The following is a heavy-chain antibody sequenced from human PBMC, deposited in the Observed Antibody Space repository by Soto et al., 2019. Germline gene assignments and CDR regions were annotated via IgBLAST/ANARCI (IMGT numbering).Heavy chain of an antibody. CDR3: ARATGADKEDY. D-gene: IGHD3-10*01. Sequence: EVQLVESGGGLVQPGGSLRLSCAASGFIFSHYWMSWVRQAPGKGLEWVANIKEDGSERYYVDSVKGRFTISRDNAKNSLYLQMNGLRAEDTAVYYCARATGADKEDYWGQGTLVTVSS. V-gene: IGHV3-7*04. CDR2: IKEDGSER. J-gene: IGHJ4*02. CDR1: GFIFSHYW.